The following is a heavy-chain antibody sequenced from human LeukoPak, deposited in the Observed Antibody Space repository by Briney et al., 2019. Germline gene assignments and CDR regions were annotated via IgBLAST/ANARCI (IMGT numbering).Heavy chain of an antibody. Sequence: GGPLRLSCAASGFIFSDYNMPWVRQAPGKGLEWVSYITHSGRTISYADFVKGRFTISRDNARNSLYLQMNSLRDDDTAVYFCARPSSGAYDYWGQGTLVTVSS. CDR1: GFIFSDYN. J-gene: IGHJ4*02. CDR2: ITHSGRTI. CDR3: ARPSSGAYDY. D-gene: IGHD1-26*01. V-gene: IGHV3-48*02.